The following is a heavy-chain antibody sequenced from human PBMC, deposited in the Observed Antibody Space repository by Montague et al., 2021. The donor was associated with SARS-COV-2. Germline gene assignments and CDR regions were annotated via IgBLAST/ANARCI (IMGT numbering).Heavy chain of an antibody. Sequence: PALVKPTQTLTLTRTFSGFSLSTSGMCVSWIRQPPGKALEWLARIDWDDDKYYSTSLKTRLTISKDTSKNQVVLTMTNMDPVDTATYYRARTNYQPLSPNYYYYGMDVWGQGTTVTVSS. J-gene: IGHJ6*02. V-gene: IGHV2-70*11. D-gene: IGHD2-2*01. CDR2: IDWDDDK. CDR1: GFSLSTSGMC. CDR3: ARTNYQPLSPNYYYYGMDV.